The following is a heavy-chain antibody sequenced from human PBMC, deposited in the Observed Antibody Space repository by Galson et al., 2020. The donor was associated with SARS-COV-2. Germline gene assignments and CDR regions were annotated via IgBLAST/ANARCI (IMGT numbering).Heavy chain of an antibody. V-gene: IGHV4-39*01. CDR3: ARRRSYYYDVSGYSNAFDI. CDR2: IYYSGRT. J-gene: IGHJ3*02. D-gene: IGHD3-22*01. Sequence: LETLSLTCTVSGGSISSSGYYWGWIRQPPGKGLEWIGSIYYSGRTYYNPSLKSRVTISVDTSKNQFSLKLTSVTAADTAVYYCARRRSYYYDVSGYSNAFDIWGQGTMVTVSS. CDR1: GGSISSSGYY.